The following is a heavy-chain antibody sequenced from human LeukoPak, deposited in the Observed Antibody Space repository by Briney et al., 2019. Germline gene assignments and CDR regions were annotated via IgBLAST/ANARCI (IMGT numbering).Heavy chain of an antibody. CDR1: GYTFTSYA. J-gene: IGHJ3*02. D-gene: IGHD4-17*01. Sequence: ASVKVSCKASGYTFTSYAMHWVRQAPGQRLEWMEWINAGNGNTKYSQKFQGRVTITRDTSASTAYMELSSLRSEDTAVYYCARVWYYGDYDAFDIWGQGTMVTVSS. CDR2: INAGNGNT. CDR3: ARVWYYGDYDAFDI. V-gene: IGHV1-3*01.